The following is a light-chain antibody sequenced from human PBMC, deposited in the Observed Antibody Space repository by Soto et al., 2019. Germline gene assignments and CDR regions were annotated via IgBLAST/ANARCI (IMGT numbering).Light chain of an antibody. V-gene: IGKV3-15*01. CDR1: QNIGPT. CDR2: GAS. CDR3: QHYVTSSIT. Sequence: EIVMTQSPATLSVSPGERATLSCRASQNIGPTLAWYQQRPGQAPRLLFYGASTRATGIPARFSGSGSGAEFTLTISSLQSEDFAVYYCQHYVTSSITFGQGTRLEIK. J-gene: IGKJ5*01.